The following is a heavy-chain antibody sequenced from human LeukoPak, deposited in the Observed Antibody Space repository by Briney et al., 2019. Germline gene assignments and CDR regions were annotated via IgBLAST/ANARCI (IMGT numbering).Heavy chain of an antibody. J-gene: IGHJ4*02. CDR3: AKGVNDFGSGYQYYFDY. Sequence: RAGGSLRLSCAASGFTFSSYAMSWVRQAPGKGLEWVSAISGSGGTTYYADSVKGRFTISRDNSKNTLFLHMNSLRAEDTAVYYCAKGVNDFGSGYQYYFDYWGQGTLVTVSS. CDR2: ISGSGGTT. CDR1: GFTFSSYA. D-gene: IGHD3-3*01. V-gene: IGHV3-23*01.